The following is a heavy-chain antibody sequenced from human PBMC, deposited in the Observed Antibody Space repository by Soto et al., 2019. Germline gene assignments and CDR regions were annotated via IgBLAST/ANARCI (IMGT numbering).Heavy chain of an antibody. J-gene: IGHJ4*02. CDR3: AGDDEGGSDCDLGY. CDR2: ISSDGSNK. Sequence: QVQLVESGGGVVQPGRSLRLSCSVSGFTFSSHAMHWVRQAPGKGLEWVALISSDGSNKYYADSVKGRFTTSRDNSKNTRYLQMTSLRVEDTGVYYCAGDDEGGSDCDLGYWGQGALVTVSS. V-gene: IGHV3-30-3*01. D-gene: IGHD1-26*01. CDR1: GFTFSSHA.